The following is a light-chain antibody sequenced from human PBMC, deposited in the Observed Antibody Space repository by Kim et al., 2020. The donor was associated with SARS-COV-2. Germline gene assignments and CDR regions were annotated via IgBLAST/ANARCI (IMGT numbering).Light chain of an antibody. Sequence: QSALTKPAPVSGSPGQSITISCTGTSSDVGGHNYVSWYQQHPSKAPNLMIYDVSNRPAGVPNRFSGSKSGNTASLTISELQAEDEAEYYCNSYTSSSTRVFGGGTQLTVL. J-gene: IGLJ3*02. CDR1: SSDVGGHNY. CDR2: DVS. V-gene: IGLV2-14*03. CDR3: NSYTSSSTRV.